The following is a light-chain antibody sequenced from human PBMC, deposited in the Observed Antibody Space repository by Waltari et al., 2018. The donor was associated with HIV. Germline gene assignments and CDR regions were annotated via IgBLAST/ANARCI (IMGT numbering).Light chain of an antibody. J-gene: IGKJ1*01. CDR3: QHYGNSLTWT. V-gene: IGKV3-20*01. Sequence: EIVLTQSPGTLSLSPGDRATLSCRARQSVPKNFLACYQHNRGQPPRLLIYGASTRATDTPFRFSGSGSGTDFTLTISRLEPEDFAVYYCQHYGNSLTWTFGQGTKMEIK. CDR2: GAS. CDR1: QSVPKNF.